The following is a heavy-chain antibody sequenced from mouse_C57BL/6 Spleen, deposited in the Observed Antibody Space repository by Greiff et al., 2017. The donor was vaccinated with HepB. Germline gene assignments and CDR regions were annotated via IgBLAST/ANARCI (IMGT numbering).Heavy chain of an antibody. V-gene: IGHV1-9*01. CDR1: GYTFTGYW. Sequence: QVQLQQSGAELMKPGASVKLSCKATGYTFTGYWIEWVKQRPGHGLEWIGEILPGSGSTNYNEKFKGKATFTADTSSNTAYMQLSSLTTEDSAIYYCARRGAMVTTGDYYAMDYWGQGTSVTVSS. J-gene: IGHJ4*01. CDR3: ARRGAMVTTGDYYAMDY. D-gene: IGHD2-2*01. CDR2: ILPGSGST.